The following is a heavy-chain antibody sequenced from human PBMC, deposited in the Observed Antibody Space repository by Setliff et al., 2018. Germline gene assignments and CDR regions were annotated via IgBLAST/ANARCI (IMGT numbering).Heavy chain of an antibody. CDR3: ARDRFYNSWSGTSITAPHDAFDI. CDR2: INPSGGLT. V-gene: IGHV1-46*03. CDR1: GYTLSKYY. J-gene: IGHJ3*02. D-gene: IGHD3-3*01. Sequence: ASVKVSCKASGYTLSKYYMHWVRQAPGQGLEWMGIINPSGGLTKYAQKFQGRVTMTSDTSTNTVYLEVSSLRSWDTAVYFCARDRFYNSWSGTSITAPHDAFDILGQGTMVTVSS.